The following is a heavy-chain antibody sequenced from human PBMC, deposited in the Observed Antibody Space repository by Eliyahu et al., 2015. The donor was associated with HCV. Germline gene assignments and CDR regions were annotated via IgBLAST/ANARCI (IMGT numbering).Heavy chain of an antibody. D-gene: IGHD1-26*01. CDR2: IKQDGSXK. J-gene: IGHJ4*02. CDR3: ARHEYSGSINHPNYFDY. V-gene: IGHV3-7*04. CDR1: GFTFSXXW. Sequence: EVQLVESGGGLVQPGGSLRLSCAXSGFTFSXXWMTXXXQAPGKGLEWVANIKQDGSXKYYVDSVKGRFTISRDNAKNSLYLQMNNLRVEDTAVYYCARHEYSGSINHPNYFDYWGQGTLVTVSS.